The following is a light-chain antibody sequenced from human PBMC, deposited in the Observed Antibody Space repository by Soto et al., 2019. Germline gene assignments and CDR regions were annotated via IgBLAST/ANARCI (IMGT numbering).Light chain of an antibody. CDR2: SDD. V-gene: IGLV1-36*01. J-gene: IGLJ2*01. CDR3: AELDDNLKVVV. Sequence: QSVLTQPPSVSEAPRQRVTISCSGCSSNIGNNAVNWYQQLPGKAPKLLIYSDDLLPTCVSDRLSGSKSGTSASLANSVLKSDDESDYYCAELDDNLKVVVFGGGTKVTVL. CDR1: SSNIGNNA.